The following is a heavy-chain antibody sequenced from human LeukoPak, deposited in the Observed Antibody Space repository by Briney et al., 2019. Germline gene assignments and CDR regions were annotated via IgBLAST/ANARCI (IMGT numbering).Heavy chain of an antibody. J-gene: IGHJ5*02. CDR2: ISYSGST. D-gene: IGHD2-2*01. V-gene: IGHV4-39*02. Sequence: SETLSLTCTVSGGSISSSDFYWGWIRQPPGKGLEWIGVISYSGSTSYNPSLKSRVTISVDTSKSHFSLKLSSVTAADTAVYYCARDLGAAATSWFDPWGQGTLVTVSS. CDR1: GGSISSSDFY. CDR3: ARDLGAAATSWFDP.